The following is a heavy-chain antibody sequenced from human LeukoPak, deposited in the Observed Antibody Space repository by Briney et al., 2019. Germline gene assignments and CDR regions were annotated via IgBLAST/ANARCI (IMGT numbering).Heavy chain of an antibody. Sequence: GGSLRLSCAASGFTFSSYEMNWVRQAPGKGLEWVSYISSSGSTIYYADSVKGRFTISRDNAKNSLYLQMNSLRPEDTAVYYCAKDPPSVTAIGYFDSWGQGSLVIVSS. CDR3: AKDPPSVTAIGYFDS. CDR1: GFTFSSYE. D-gene: IGHD2-21*02. J-gene: IGHJ4*02. CDR2: ISSSGSTI. V-gene: IGHV3-48*03.